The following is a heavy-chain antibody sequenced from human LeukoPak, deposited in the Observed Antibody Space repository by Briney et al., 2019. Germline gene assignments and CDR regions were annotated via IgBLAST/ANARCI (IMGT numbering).Heavy chain of an antibody. CDR1: GFTFTDAW. Sequence: PGGPLRLSRAVSGFTFTDAWMSWVRQTPGKPQEWVGRIKSKTDDETIDYAAPVKGRFTISRDDSKNTVYLQMNSLKTEDTAVYYCGLGSGRTDFDYWGQGTLVTVSS. V-gene: IGHV3-15*01. J-gene: IGHJ4*02. CDR2: IKSKTDDETI. CDR3: GLGSGRTDFDY. D-gene: IGHD3-10*01.